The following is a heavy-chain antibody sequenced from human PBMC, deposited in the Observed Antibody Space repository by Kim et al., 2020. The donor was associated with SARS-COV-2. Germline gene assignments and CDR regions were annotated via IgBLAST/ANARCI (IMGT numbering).Heavy chain of an antibody. CDR2: ISYHGSEK. CDR3: ARDYQPGYGIDV. CDR1: GFTFRTDA. J-gene: IGHJ6*02. V-gene: IGHV3-30-3*01. Sequence: GGSLRLSCAASGFTFRTDAMHWVRQAPGKGLEWVVVISYHGSEKFYGDSVKGRFTISRDNSKNTLYLQLNSLRAEDTAVYYCARDYQPGYGIDVWGQGTT.